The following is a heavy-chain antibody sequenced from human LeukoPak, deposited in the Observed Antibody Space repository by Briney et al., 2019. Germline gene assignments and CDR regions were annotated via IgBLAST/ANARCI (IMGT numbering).Heavy chain of an antibody. V-gene: IGHV4-34*01. CDR1: GGCFSGYY. CDR2: INHSGST. CDR3: ARVSPPSLTIFGVATKRYFDS. J-gene: IGHJ4*02. Sequence: SETLSLTCAVYGGCFSGYYWRWIRQPPGKGLEWIGEINHSGSTNYNPSLKSRVTISVDTSKNQFSLNLSSVTAADTAVYYCARVSPPSLTIFGVATKRYFDSWGQGTLVTVSS. D-gene: IGHD3-3*01.